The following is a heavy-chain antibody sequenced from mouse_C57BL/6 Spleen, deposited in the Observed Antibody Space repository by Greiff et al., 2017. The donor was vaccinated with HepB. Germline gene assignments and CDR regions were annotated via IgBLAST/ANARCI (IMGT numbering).Heavy chain of an antibody. J-gene: IGHJ3*01. V-gene: IGHV1-50*01. Sequence: VQLQQPGAELVKPGASVKLSCKASGYTFTSYWMQWVKQRPGQGLEWIGEIDPSDSYTNYNQKFKGKATLTLDTSSSTAYMQLSSLTSEDSAVYYCARSPRYGAYWGQGTLVTVSA. CDR2: IDPSDSYT. D-gene: IGHD1-1*01. CDR1: GYTFTSYW. CDR3: ARSPRYGAY.